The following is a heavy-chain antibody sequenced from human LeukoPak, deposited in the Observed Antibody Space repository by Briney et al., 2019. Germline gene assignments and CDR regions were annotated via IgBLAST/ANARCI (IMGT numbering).Heavy chain of an antibody. CDR2: IYYSGST. CDR3: ARAEYSYGYRAGGYFDY. V-gene: IGHV4-39*01. Sequence: SETLSLTCTVSGGXISSSSYYWVWIRQPPGKGLEWYGSIYYSGSTYYNSSLKSLVTISVDTSKNQFSLKLSSVTAADTAVYYCARAEYSYGYRAGGYFDYWGQGTLVTVSS. D-gene: IGHD5-18*01. CDR1: GGXISSSSYY. J-gene: IGHJ4*02.